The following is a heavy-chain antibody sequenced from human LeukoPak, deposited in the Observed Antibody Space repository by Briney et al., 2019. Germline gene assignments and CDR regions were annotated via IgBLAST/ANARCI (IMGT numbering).Heavy chain of an antibody. CDR3: AKYAVYCPNGVCRTNFDY. V-gene: IGHV3-11*01. J-gene: IGHJ4*02. CDR1: GFPFSDHY. D-gene: IGHD2-8*01. Sequence: PGGSLRLSCAASGFPFSDHYMSWIRQAPGKGLEWLSYIHSGSNTISYADSVKGRFTISRDNAENSLFLQMNSLRAEDTAVYYCAKYAVYCPNGVCRTNFDYWGQGTLVTVSS. CDR2: IHSGSNTI.